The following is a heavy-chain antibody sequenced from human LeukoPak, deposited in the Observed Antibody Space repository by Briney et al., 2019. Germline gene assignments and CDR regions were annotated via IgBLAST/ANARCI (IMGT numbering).Heavy chain of an antibody. CDR2: IKSKTDGGTT. D-gene: IGHD3-3*01. Sequence: GGSLRLSCAASGFTFSNAWMSWVRQAPGKGLEWVGRIKSKTDGGTTDYAAPVKGRFTISRDDSKNTLYLQMNSLKTEDTAVYYCTTFAYYDFWSGYYQVDVWGKGTTVTVSS. CDR3: TTFAYYDFWSGYYQVDV. V-gene: IGHV3-15*01. J-gene: IGHJ6*04. CDR1: GFTFSNAW.